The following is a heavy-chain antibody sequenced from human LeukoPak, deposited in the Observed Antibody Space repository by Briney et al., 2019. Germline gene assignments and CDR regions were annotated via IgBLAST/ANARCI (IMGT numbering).Heavy chain of an antibody. CDR3: AKASIARGSIDY. CDR2: ISGSGGST. V-gene: IGHV3-23*01. CDR1: GFTFSSYA. Sequence: QPGGSLRLSCAASGFTFSSYAMSWVRQAPGKGLGWVSAISGSGGSTYYADSVKGRFTISRDNSKNTLYLQMNSLRAEDTAVYYCAKASIARGSIDYWGQGTLVTVSS. J-gene: IGHJ4*02. D-gene: IGHD2-21*01.